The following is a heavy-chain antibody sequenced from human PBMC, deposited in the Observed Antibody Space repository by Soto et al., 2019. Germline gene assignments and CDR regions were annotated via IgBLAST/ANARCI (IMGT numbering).Heavy chain of an antibody. J-gene: IGHJ4*02. D-gene: IGHD2-21*02. CDR3: AKERRRCGGDCFLIFDY. CDR1: GFTFSSYA. V-gene: IGHV3-23*01. Sequence: GGSLRPSCAASGFTFSSYAMSWVRQAPGKGLEWVSAISGSGGSTYYADSVKGRFTISRDNSKNTLYLQMNSLRAEDTAVYYCAKERRRCGGDCFLIFDYWGQGTLVTVSS. CDR2: ISGSGGST.